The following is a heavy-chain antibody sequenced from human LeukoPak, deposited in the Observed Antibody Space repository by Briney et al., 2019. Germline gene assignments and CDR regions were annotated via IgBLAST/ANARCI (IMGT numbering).Heavy chain of an antibody. CDR3: ARIYNDFWSGYIHYDY. Sequence: GGSLRLSCAASGFTFSSYWMGWLRQAPGKGLEWVGNIKQDGSAKYNVASVKGRFTISRDNAKNSLYMQMNSLRAEDTAGYYCARIYNDFWSGYIHYDYWGQGTLVTVSS. CDR1: GFTFSSYW. D-gene: IGHD3-3*01. CDR2: IKQDGSAK. J-gene: IGHJ4*02. V-gene: IGHV3-7*01.